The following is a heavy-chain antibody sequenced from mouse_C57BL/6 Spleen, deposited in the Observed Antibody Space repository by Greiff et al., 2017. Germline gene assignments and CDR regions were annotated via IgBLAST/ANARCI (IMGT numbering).Heavy chain of an antibody. J-gene: IGHJ2*01. V-gene: IGHV1-59*01. D-gene: IGHD1-1*01. CDR2: IDPSDSYT. CDR1: GYTFTSYW. Sequence: QVQLKQPGAELVRPGTSVKLSCKASGYTFTSYWMHWVKPRPGQGLEWIGVIDPSDSYTNYKQQFKGKATLTVDTSSSPAYMQLSSLTSEDSAIYYCARPYYYGFDYWGQGTTLTVSS. CDR3: ARPYYYGFDY.